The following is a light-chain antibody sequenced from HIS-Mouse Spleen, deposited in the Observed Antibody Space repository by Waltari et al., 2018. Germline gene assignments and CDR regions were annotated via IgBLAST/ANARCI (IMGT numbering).Light chain of an antibody. CDR1: QSVSSN. Sequence: EIVMTQSPATLSVPPGEKATRSCRASQSVSSNLAWYQQKPGQVPRLLIFGASTRATGIPARFSGSGSGTEFTLTISSMQSEDFAVYYCQQYNNWPYTFGQGTKLEIK. V-gene: IGKV3-15*01. J-gene: IGKJ2*01. CDR3: QQYNNWPYT. CDR2: GAS.